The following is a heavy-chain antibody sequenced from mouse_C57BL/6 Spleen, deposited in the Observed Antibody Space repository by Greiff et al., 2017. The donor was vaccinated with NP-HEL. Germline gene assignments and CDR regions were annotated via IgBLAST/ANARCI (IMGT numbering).Heavy chain of an antibody. V-gene: IGHV7-3*01. D-gene: IGHD2-3*01. J-gene: IGHJ3*01. Sequence: EVKVVESGGGLVQPGGSLSLSCAASGFTFTDYYMSWVRQPPGKALEWLGFIRNKANGYTTEYSASVKGRFTISRDNSQSILYLQMNALRAEDSATYYCARYEGIYDGYYPFAYWGQGTLVTVSA. CDR1: GFTFTDYY. CDR2: IRNKANGYTT. CDR3: ARYEGIYDGYYPFAY.